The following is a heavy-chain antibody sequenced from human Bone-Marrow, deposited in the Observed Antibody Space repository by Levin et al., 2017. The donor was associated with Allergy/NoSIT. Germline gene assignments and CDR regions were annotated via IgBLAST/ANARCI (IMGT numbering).Heavy chain of an antibody. D-gene: IGHD3-22*01. CDR1: GYIFNGYW. Sequence: ASVKVSCSGSGYIFNGYWIGWVRQMPGKGLEWMGITYGGYSETKYSPSFEGQVSISADDSNNTAYLHWSSLKASDTAMYFCARLSDTSGYYSFDFWGQGTFVTVSS. V-gene: IGHV5-51*01. CDR2: TYGGYSET. CDR3: ARLSDTSGYYSFDF. J-gene: IGHJ4*02.